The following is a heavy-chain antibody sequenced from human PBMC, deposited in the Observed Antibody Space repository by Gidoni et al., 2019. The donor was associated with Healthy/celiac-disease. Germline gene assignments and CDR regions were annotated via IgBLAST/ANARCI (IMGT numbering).Heavy chain of an antibody. CDR2: ISGSGGST. J-gene: IGHJ6*02. V-gene: IGHV3-23*01. CDR3: AKGVDRPTAYSSGWWDYYYGMDV. CDR1: GFTFSSYA. Sequence: EVQLLESGGGLVQPGGSLRLSCAASGFTFSSYAMSWVRQAPGKGLEWVSAISGSGGSTYYADSVKGRFTISRDNSKNTLYLQMNSLRAEDTAVYYCAKGVDRPTAYSSGWWDYYYGMDVWGQGTTVTVSS. D-gene: IGHD6-19*01.